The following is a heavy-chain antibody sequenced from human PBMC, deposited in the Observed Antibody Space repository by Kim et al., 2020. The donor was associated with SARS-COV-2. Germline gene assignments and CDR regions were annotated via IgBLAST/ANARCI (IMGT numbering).Heavy chain of an antibody. V-gene: IGHV4-4*07. Sequence: YNHSLASRVDMSVDTSKNQFSLRLSSVSAADTAVYYCAREGDWNYANWFDPWGQGALVTVSS. D-gene: IGHD1-7*01. CDR3: AREGDWNYANWFDP. J-gene: IGHJ5*02.